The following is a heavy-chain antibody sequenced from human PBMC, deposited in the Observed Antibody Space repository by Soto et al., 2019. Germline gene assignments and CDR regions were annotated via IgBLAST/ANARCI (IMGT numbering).Heavy chain of an antibody. Sequence: GGSLRLSSAASGFTFISYGMHWVLQTPGKGLEWVAVISYDGSNKYYADSVKGRFTISRDNSKNTLYLQMNSLRAEDTAVYYCAKDQRGSYYGSNYYYYYGMDVWGQGTTVTVSS. D-gene: IGHD1-26*01. CDR1: GFTFISYG. V-gene: IGHV3-30*18. CDR2: ISYDGSNK. CDR3: AKDQRGSYYGSNYYYYYGMDV. J-gene: IGHJ6*02.